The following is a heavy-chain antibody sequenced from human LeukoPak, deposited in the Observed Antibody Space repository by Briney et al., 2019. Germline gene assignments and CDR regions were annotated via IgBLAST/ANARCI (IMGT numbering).Heavy chain of an antibody. D-gene: IGHD3-22*01. V-gene: IGHV3-53*01. J-gene: IGHJ4*02. CDR3: ARGNPGITMIVVVRREYYFDY. Sequence: GGSLRLSCVASGFIVSNNYMSWVRQAPGKGLEWVSVLYNAGSTYYAESVKGRFTISRDNSKNTLYLQMNSLRAEDTAVYYCARGNPGITMIVVVRREYYFDYWGQGTLVTVSS. CDR2: LYNAGST. CDR1: GFIVSNNY.